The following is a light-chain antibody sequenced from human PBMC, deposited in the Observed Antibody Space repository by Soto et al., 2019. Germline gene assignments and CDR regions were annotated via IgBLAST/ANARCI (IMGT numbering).Light chain of an antibody. J-gene: IGKJ4*01. Sequence: AIRMTQSPSSLSASTGDRVTITCRASQGISSYLAWYQQKPGKAPKLLIYAASTLQSGVPSRFSGSGSGTDFTLTIRCLQSEDFETYYCQQYYSYPRTFGGGTKVEIK. CDR1: QGISSY. V-gene: IGKV1-8*01. CDR2: AAS. CDR3: QQYYSYPRT.